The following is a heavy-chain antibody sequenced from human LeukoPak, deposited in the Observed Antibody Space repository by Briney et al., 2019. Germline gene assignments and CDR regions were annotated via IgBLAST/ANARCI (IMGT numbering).Heavy chain of an antibody. CDR1: GFTFSSYG. CDR3: ATSYYDSSGSED. J-gene: IGHJ4*02. V-gene: IGHV3-30*03. CDR2: ISYDGSNK. D-gene: IGHD3-22*01. Sequence: PGGSLRLSCAASGFTFSSYGMHWVRQAPGKGLEWVAVISYDGSNKYYADSVKGRFTISRDNSKNTLYLQMNSLRAEDTAVYYCATSYYDSSGSEDWGRGTLVTVSS.